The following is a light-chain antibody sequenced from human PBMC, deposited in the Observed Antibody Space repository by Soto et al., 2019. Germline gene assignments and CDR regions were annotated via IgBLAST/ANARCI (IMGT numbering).Light chain of an antibody. J-gene: IGKJ1*01. CDR2: DAS. Sequence: EIVMTQSPGTLSLSPGEAATLSCRAIQSVSGNYLAWYQQKPGQSPRLVIYDASSRATGIPDRFSGSGSGTDFTLTISRLEPEDFAVYFCYQYDSSPWTFGQGTKVDIK. CDR3: YQYDSSPWT. V-gene: IGKV3-20*01. CDR1: QSVSGNY.